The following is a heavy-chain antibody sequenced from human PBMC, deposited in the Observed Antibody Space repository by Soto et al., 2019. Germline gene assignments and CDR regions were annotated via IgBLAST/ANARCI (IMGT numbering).Heavy chain of an antibody. D-gene: IGHD2-8*01. J-gene: IGHJ6*02. CDR3: ARTPNNGRAGVYGMDV. V-gene: IGHV1-2*04. Sequence: QVQLVQSGAEVKKPGASVKVSCKASGYTFTNYYIHWVRQAPGQGLEWMGWIDGDSGDTTDAQKFQGWVTMTRDTSINTAYMELSRLTSDDTAVYYCARTPNNGRAGVYGMDVWGQGTTVTVSS. CDR2: IDGDSGDT. CDR1: GYTFTNYY.